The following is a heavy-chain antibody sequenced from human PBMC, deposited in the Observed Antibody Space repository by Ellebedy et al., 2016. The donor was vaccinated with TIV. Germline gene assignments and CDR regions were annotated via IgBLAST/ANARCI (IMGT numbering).Heavy chain of an antibody. CDR2: INHSGYT. J-gene: IGHJ4*02. D-gene: IGHD2/OR15-2a*01. V-gene: IGHV4-34*01. CDR1: GGSVSGYF. CDR3: ARGQSRGTTNYFFLY. Sequence: SETLSLXXAVYGGSVSGYFWTWIRQPPGKGLEWIGEINHSGYTNYNPSLKSRVTISVDTSKNQFSLKLSSVTAADTAVYYCARGQSRGTTNYFFLYWGQGTLVTVSS.